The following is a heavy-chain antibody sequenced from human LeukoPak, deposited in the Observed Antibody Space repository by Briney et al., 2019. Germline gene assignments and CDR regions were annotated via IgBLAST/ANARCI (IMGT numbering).Heavy chain of an antibody. Sequence: SQTLSLTCTVSGGSISSSSYYWTWIRQPAGKGLEWIGRIYTTGSTNYNPSLESRVTISVDASKNQFSLELYSVTAADTAVYYCASLQAEAPRGFDFWGQGTMVTVSS. D-gene: IGHD4-11*01. V-gene: IGHV4-61*02. CDR1: GGSISSSSYY. CDR2: IYTTGST. J-gene: IGHJ3*01. CDR3: ASLQAEAPRGFDF.